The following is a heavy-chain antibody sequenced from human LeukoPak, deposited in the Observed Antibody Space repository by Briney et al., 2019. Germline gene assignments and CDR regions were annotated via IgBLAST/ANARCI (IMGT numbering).Heavy chain of an antibody. V-gene: IGHV3-9*01. Sequence: PGRSLRLSCAASGFTFDDYAIHWVRQAPGKGLEWVSGISWNSGNIGYADSVKGRFTISRDNAKNSLYLQMNSLRVEDTAVYYCAKVAKYYYGSETYYFFEHWGQGTPVTASS. CDR1: GFTFDDYA. J-gene: IGHJ4*02. D-gene: IGHD3-10*01. CDR2: ISWNSGNI. CDR3: AKVAKYYYGSETYYFFEH.